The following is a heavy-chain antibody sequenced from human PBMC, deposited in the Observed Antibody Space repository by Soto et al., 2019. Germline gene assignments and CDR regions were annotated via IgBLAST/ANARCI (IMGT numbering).Heavy chain of an antibody. D-gene: IGHD6-19*01. Sequence: QVQLVQSGAEVKKPGSSVKVSCKASGGTFSSYTISWVRQAPGQGLEWMGRIIPILGIANYAQKFQGRVTITADKSTSTASMELSSLRSEDTAVYYCAKQSDSPAYDFDYWGQGTLVTVSS. V-gene: IGHV1-69*02. J-gene: IGHJ4*02. CDR3: AKQSDSPAYDFDY. CDR2: IIPILGIA. CDR1: GGTFSSYT.